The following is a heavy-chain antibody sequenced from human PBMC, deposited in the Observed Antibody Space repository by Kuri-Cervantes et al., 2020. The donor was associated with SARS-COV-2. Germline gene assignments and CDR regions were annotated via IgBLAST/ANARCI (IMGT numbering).Heavy chain of an antibody. J-gene: IGHJ4*02. CDR3: TRDLRDYSSGYSY. CDR1: GFTFGDYA. V-gene: IGHV3-49*04. CDR2: IRSKAYGGTT. Sequence: GGSLRLSCTASGFTFGDYAMSWVRQAPGKGLEWVGFIRSKAYGGTTEYAASVKGRFTISRDDSKSIAYLQMNSLKTEDTAVYYCTRDLRDYSSGYSYWGQGTLVTVSS. D-gene: IGHD3-22*01.